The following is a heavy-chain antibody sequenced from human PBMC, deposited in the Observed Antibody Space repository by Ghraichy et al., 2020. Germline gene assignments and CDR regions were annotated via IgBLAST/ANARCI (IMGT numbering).Heavy chain of an antibody. CDR3: AGHTSYDSSGYYLDAFDI. J-gene: IGHJ3*02. D-gene: IGHD3-22*01. CDR1: GFTFSSYS. Sequence: GGSLRLSCAASGFTFSSYSMNWVRQAPGKGLEWVSSISSSSSYIYYADSVKGRFTISRDNAKNSLYLQMNSLRAEDTAVYYCAGHTSYDSSGYYLDAFDIWGQGTMVTVSS. V-gene: IGHV3-21*01. CDR2: ISSSSSYI.